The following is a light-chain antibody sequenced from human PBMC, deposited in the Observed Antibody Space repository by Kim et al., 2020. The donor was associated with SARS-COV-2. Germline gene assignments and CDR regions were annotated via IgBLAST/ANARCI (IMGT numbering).Light chain of an antibody. CDR1: SLGDKY. Sequence: VSPVQTASIFCSGDSLGDKYISWYQHKPGQSPVLVIYQDTKRPSGIPERFSGSNSGNTATLTISGTQTMDEADYYCQAWDTSSACVFGTGTKVTVL. J-gene: IGLJ1*01. V-gene: IGLV3-1*01. CDR3: QAWDTSSACV. CDR2: QDT.